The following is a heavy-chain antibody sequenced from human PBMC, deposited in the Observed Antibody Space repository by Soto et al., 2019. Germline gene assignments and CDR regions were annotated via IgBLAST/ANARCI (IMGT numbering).Heavy chain of an antibody. CDR3: ARVGGYCSGGSCYSADAFDI. CDR2: IIPIFGTA. D-gene: IGHD2-15*01. V-gene: IGHV1-69*13. Sequence: ASVKVSCKASGGTFSSYAISWVRQAPGQGLEWMGGIIPIFGTANYAQKFQGRVTITADESTSTAYMELSSLRSEDTAVYYCARVGGYCSGGSCYSADAFDIWGQGTMVTVSS. CDR1: GGTFSSYA. J-gene: IGHJ3*02.